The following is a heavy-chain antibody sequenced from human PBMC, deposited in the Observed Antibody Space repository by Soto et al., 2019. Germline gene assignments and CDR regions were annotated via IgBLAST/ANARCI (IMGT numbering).Heavy chain of an antibody. CDR1: AGSISSYY. CDR2: IYYSGST. D-gene: IGHD6-13*01. V-gene: IGHV4-59*01. Sequence: QVQLQESTAGLVKPSETLSLTCTVSAGSISSYYWHWIRQPPGKGLEWIGYIYYSGSTDYNPSLKSRVTISVDTSKNQFSLKLSSVTAADTAVYYCARDRASSSSWYWFDPWGQGTLVTVSS. CDR3: ARDRASSSSWYWFDP. J-gene: IGHJ5*02.